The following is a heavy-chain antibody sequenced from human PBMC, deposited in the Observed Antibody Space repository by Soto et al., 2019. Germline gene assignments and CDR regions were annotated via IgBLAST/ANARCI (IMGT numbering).Heavy chain of an antibody. J-gene: IGHJ2*01. D-gene: IGHD4-17*01. CDR1: GGSISGGVYY. Sequence: QVQLQESGPGLVKPSQTLSLTCTVSGGSISGGVYYWSWIRQPPGKGLEWIGYIFDSGSTYYNPSLKSRVTISVDTSKNQFPLRLSSVTAADTAVYYCAREIIPLTTDWYFDLWGRGTLVTVYS. V-gene: IGHV4-30-4*01. CDR2: IFDSGST. CDR3: AREIIPLTTDWYFDL.